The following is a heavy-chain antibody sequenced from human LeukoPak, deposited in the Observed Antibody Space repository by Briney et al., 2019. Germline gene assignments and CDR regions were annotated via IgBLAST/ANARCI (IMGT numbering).Heavy chain of an antibody. CDR2: IYYSGST. Sequence: SETLSLTCTVSGGSISSYYWSWIRQPPGKGLEWIGYIYYSGSTNYNPSLKSRVTISVDTSKNQFSLKLSSVTAADTAVYYCARLKKGNFDYWGQGTLVTVSS. D-gene: IGHD3-10*01. CDR3: ARLKKGNFDY. CDR1: GGSISSYY. V-gene: IGHV4-59*12. J-gene: IGHJ4*02.